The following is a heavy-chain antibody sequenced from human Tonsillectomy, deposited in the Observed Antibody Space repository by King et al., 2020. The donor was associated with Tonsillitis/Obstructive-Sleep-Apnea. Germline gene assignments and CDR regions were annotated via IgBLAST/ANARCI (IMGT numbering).Heavy chain of an antibody. CDR1: GFTFGDYT. D-gene: IGHD3-3*01. CDR3: TSDSGTFLLFLEWFPTYYYYYNMDG. Sequence: VQLVESGGGLVQPGRSLRLSCTASGFTFGDYTMSWVRQAPGKGLEWVGFIRSKASGGTTEYAASVKGRFTISRDDSKSIAYLQMNSLKTADTAVYYCTSDSGTFLLFLEWFPTYYYYYNMDGWGKGTTVTGFS. J-gene: IGHJ6*03. V-gene: IGHV3-49*04. CDR2: IRSKASGGTT.